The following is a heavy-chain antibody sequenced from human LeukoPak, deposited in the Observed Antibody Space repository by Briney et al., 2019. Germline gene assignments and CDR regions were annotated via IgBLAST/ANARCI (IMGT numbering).Heavy chain of an antibody. CDR3: ARGIAARLPGGGY. CDR2: ISYDGSNK. Sequence: GGSLRLSCAASGFTFSSYGMHWVRQAPGKGLEWVAVISYDGSNKYYADSVKGRFTISRDNSKNTLYLQMNSLRAEDTAVYYCARGIAARLPGGGYWGQGTLVTVSS. CDR1: GFTFSSYG. D-gene: IGHD6-6*01. J-gene: IGHJ4*02. V-gene: IGHV3-30*03.